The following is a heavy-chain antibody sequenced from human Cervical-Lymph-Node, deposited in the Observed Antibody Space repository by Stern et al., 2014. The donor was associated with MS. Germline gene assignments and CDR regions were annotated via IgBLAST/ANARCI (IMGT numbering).Heavy chain of an antibody. D-gene: IGHD2-2*01. J-gene: IGHJ6*02. CDR2: ISDTRNTI. V-gene: IGHV3-48*01. Sequence: EVKLVESGGGLLQPGGSLRLSCAASGFTFSSYSMNWVRQPPGKGLEWVSYISDTRNTIYYADSVRGRFTISRDNAKNSLFLQMDSLRAEDTAVYYCARESAASTYAMDVWGQGTKVTVSS. CDR3: ARESAASTYAMDV. CDR1: GFTFSSYS.